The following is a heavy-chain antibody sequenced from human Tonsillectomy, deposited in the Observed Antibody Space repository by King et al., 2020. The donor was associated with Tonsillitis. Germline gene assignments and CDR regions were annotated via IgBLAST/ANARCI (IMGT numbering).Heavy chain of an antibody. Sequence: QLQESGPGLVKPSETLSLTCTVSGGSISSTTYYWGWIRQPPGKGLEWIGSIYYSGSTSYNPSLKSRVTISVDTSKNQFTLKLSSVTAADTAVYYCARTGIATAGHSWFDPWVQGTLVTVSS. CDR3: ARTGIATAGHSWFDP. V-gene: IGHV4-39*01. J-gene: IGHJ5*02. D-gene: IGHD6-13*01. CDR2: IYYSGST. CDR1: GGSISSTTYY.